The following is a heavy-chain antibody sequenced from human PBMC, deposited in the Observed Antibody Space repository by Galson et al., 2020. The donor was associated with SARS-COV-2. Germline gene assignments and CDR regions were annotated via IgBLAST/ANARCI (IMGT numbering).Heavy chain of an antibody. V-gene: IGHV4-39*01. J-gene: IGHJ4*02. D-gene: IGHD2-8*01. CDR1: GASISRSPYY. CDR2: VYYTGTT. Sequence: SETLSLTCTVSGASISRSPYYWGWIRQPPGKGLEWIGSVYYTGTTYYNPSLKSRIIMSVDTSKNHFSLKLSSVTAADTAVYYCTRHGRIEDGANIHYFDYWGQGTLVPVSS. CDR3: TRHGRIEDGANIHYFDY.